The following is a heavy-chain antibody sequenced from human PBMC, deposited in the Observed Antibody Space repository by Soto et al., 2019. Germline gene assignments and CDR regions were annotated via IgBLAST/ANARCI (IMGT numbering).Heavy chain of an antibody. V-gene: IGHV3-30*18. Sequence: GWSLRLSCAASGFTFSSYGMHWVRQAPGKGLEWVAVISYDGSNKYYADSVKGRFTISRDNSKNTLYLQMNSLRAEDTAVYYRAKDLVPGQQLVANWFDPWGQGTLVTVSS. D-gene: IGHD6-13*01. CDR1: GFTFSSYG. CDR3: AKDLVPGQQLVANWFDP. J-gene: IGHJ5*02. CDR2: ISYDGSNK.